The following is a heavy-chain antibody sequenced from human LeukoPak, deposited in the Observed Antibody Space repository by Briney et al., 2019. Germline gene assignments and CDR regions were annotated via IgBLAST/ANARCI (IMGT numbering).Heavy chain of an antibody. CDR2: ITSTTNII. V-gene: IGHV3-48*04. J-gene: IGHJ4*02. CDR1: GFTFSSYG. CDR3: ARVRSGWYVDF. D-gene: IGHD6-19*01. Sequence: PGRSLRLSCAASGFTFSSYGMHWVRQAPGKGLEWTSSITSTTNIIYYAESVKGRFTISRDNAKSSLYLVMNSLRAEDTAMYYCARVRSGWYVDFWGQGTLVTVSS.